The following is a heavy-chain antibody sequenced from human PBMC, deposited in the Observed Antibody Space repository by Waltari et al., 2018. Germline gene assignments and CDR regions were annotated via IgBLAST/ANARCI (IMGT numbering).Heavy chain of an antibody. D-gene: IGHD6-13*01. CDR2: IYYSGST. CDR1: GCSISSSSYY. V-gene: IGHV4-39*07. J-gene: IGHJ4*02. Sequence: QLQLQESGPGLVKPSETLSLTCTVSGCSISSSSYYWGWIRQPPGKGLEWIGSIYYSGSTYYNPSLKSRVTISVDTSKNQFSLKLSSVTAADTAVYYCARDITAAGGYWGQGTLVTVSS. CDR3: ARDITAAGGY.